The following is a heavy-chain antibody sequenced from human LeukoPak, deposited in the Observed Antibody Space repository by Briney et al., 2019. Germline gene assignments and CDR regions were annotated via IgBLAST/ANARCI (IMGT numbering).Heavy chain of an antibody. J-gene: IGHJ4*02. CDR3: ASPPSRLYCSSTSCPFDY. CDR1: EGTFSSYA. CDR2: IIPIFGTA. Sequence: SVKVSCKASEGTFSSYAISWVRQAPGQGLEWMGGIIPIFGTANYAQKFQGRVTITADESTSTAYMELSSLRSEDTAVYYCASPPSRLYCSSTSCPFDYWGQGTLVTVSS. D-gene: IGHD2-2*01. V-gene: IGHV1-69*13.